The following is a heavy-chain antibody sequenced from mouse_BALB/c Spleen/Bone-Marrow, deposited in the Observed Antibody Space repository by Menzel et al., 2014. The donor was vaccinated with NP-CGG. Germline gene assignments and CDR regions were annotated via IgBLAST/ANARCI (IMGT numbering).Heavy chain of an antibody. CDR2: INPSNDTP. V-gene: IGHV1S81*02. J-gene: IGHJ1*01. CDR1: GYTFTNYF. Sequence: QVQLQQSGAELVKPGASVKLSCRASGYTFTNYFVYWVKQRPGQGLEWIGEINPSNDTPNFNEKFKSKATLTVDKSSSTAYIQLSSLTSEDSAVYYGTRSGYYGYGWYVDVWGAGTTVTVSS. CDR3: TRSGYYGYGWYVDV. D-gene: IGHD1-2*01.